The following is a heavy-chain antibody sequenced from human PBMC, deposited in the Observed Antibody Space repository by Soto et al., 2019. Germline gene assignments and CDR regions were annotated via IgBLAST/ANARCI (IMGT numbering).Heavy chain of an antibody. CDR2: IYYSGST. D-gene: IGHD3-3*01. Sequence: SEPLSLTCTVSGGSISSSSYYWGWIRQPPGKGLEWIGSIYYSGSTYYNPSLKSRVTISVDTSKNQFSLKLSSVTAADTAVYYCASLRFLEWSYYYYYGMDVWGQGTTVT. CDR1: GGSISSSSYY. J-gene: IGHJ6*02. V-gene: IGHV4-39*01. CDR3: ASLRFLEWSYYYYYGMDV.